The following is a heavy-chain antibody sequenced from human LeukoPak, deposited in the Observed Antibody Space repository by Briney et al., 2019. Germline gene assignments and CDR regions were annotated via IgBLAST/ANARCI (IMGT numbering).Heavy chain of an antibody. Sequence: ATVNVSCKASRYTFTNYYMHCVRQAPGQGLEWMGVIIPGGGSTSYAQNFQGRVTMTRDTSTSTVYMELSSLRSEDTAVYYCARTKDSSSSYWFDPWGQETLVTVSS. CDR2: IIPGGGST. V-gene: IGHV1-46*01. J-gene: IGHJ5*02. CDR1: RYTFTNYY. CDR3: ARTKDSSSSYWFDP. D-gene: IGHD6-13*01.